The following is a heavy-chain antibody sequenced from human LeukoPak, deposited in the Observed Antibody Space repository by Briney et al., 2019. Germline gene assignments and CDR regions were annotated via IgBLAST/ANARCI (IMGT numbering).Heavy chain of an antibody. D-gene: IGHD6-13*01. CDR1: GYTFTDFF. J-gene: IGHJ5*02. V-gene: IGHV1-2*02. CDR3: ARAGEENSSWPLRFDP. Sequence: GASVKVSCKASGYTFTDFFIHWVRQAPGQGLEWMGWINPNSGGTNYAQKFQGRVTMTRDTSISTAYMELSRLRSDDTAVYYCARAGEENSSWPLRFDPWGQGTLVTVSS. CDR2: INPNSGGT.